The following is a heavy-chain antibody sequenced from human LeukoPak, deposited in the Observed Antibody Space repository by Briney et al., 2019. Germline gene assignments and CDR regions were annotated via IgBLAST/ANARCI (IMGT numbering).Heavy chain of an antibody. CDR1: GGSISSYY. CDR2: IYYSGST. Sequence: PSETLSLTCTVSGGSISSYYWSWIRQPPGKGLEWIGYIYYSGSTNYNPSLKSRVAISLDTSKNQFSLKLSSVTAADTAIYYCARGRPDFWTNFYTYFFDSWGQGTLVTVSS. J-gene: IGHJ4*02. CDR3: ARGRPDFWTNFYTYFFDS. D-gene: IGHD3/OR15-3a*01. V-gene: IGHV4-59*01.